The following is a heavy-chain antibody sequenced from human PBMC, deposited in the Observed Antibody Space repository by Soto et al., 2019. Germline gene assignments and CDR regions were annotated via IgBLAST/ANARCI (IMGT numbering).Heavy chain of an antibody. Sequence: GASVKVSCKASGYTFTSYAMHWVRQAPGQRLEWMGWINAGNGNTKYSQKFQGRVTITRDTSASTAYMELSSLRSEDTAVYYCARDEGGNYGMVVWGPGTTVTVSS. J-gene: IGHJ6*02. D-gene: IGHD3-16*01. V-gene: IGHV1-3*01. CDR3: ARDEGGNYGMVV. CDR1: GYTFTSYA. CDR2: INAGNGNT.